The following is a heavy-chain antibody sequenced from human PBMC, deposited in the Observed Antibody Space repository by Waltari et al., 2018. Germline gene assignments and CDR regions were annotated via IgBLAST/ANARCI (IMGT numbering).Heavy chain of an antibody. V-gene: IGHV1-2*02. Sequence: VQLVQSGAEAKKPEASVKVSCQASGYTFNDYYIYWVRQAPGQGREWVGYINPKTGGTAFAQKFRGRVTRTSDTSISTADMELGGLTSDDTAVYYCARDGIGGAHLDYWGQGTLVTVSS. J-gene: IGHJ4*02. D-gene: IGHD1-26*01. CDR1: GYTFNDYY. CDR2: INPKTGGT. CDR3: ARDGIGGAHLDY.